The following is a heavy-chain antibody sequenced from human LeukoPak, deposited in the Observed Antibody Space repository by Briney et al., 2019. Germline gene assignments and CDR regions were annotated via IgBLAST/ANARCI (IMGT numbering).Heavy chain of an antibody. CDR2: IYSGGST. D-gene: IGHD3-22*01. CDR3: ARVTPYYYDSSGYPFDY. CDR1: GFTVSSNY. J-gene: IGHJ4*02. V-gene: IGHV3-66*01. Sequence: PGGSLRLSCAASGFTVSSNYMSWVRQAPGKGLEWVSVIYSGGSTYYADSVKGRFTISRDNSKNTLYLQMNSLRAEDTAVYYCARVTPYYYDSSGYPFDYWGQGTLVTVSS.